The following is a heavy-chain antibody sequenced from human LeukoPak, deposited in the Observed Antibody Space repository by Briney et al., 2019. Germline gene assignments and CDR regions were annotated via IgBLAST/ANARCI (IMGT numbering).Heavy chain of an antibody. Sequence: PGGSLRLSCAASGFTFSRNWMSWVRQAQGQGLEWVANMKQDGSEKYYVDSVKGRFTISRDNAKNSLYLQMNSLRAEDTAVYYCAREFCSGANCYPMGAFDMWGQGTMVTVSS. J-gene: IGHJ3*02. CDR3: AREFCSGANCYPMGAFDM. D-gene: IGHD2-15*01. CDR2: MKQDGSEK. CDR1: GFTFSRNW. V-gene: IGHV3-7*01.